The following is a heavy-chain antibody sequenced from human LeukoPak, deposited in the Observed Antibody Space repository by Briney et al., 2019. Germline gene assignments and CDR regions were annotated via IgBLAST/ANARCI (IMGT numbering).Heavy chain of an antibody. CDR1: GYTFTGYY. D-gene: IGHD3-22*01. J-gene: IGHJ4*02. CDR3: ARGREAYYYDSSGSYYFDY. Sequence: SLKVSCKASGYTFTGYYMHWVRQAPGHGLERMGIINPSGGSTSYAQKFPGRVTMTRDTSTSTVYMELSSLRSEDTAVYYCARGREAYYYDSSGSYYFDYWGQGTLVTVSS. V-gene: IGHV1-46*01. CDR2: INPSGGST.